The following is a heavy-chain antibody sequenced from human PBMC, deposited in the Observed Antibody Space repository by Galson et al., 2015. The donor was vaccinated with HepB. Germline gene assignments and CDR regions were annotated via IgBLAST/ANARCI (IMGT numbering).Heavy chain of an antibody. CDR2: VTPMFGTT. J-gene: IGHJ5*02. V-gene: IGHV1-69*13. CDR3: AKDCTNGICLRWGGFDP. D-gene: IGHD2-8*01. CDR1: GGTFSNYA. Sequence: SVKVFCKASGGTFSNYAISWVRQAPGQGLEWLGRVTPMFGTTDYPPRFQGRVKLTADESTNTAYMDLSDLESEDTAVYLCAKDCTNGICLRWGGFDPWGQGTQVTVSS.